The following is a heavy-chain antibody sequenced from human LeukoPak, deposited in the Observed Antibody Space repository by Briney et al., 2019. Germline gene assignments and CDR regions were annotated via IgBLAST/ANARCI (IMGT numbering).Heavy chain of an antibody. CDR2: FDPEDGET. CDR3: ARGLITASVWYSNRGNYFDF. V-gene: IGHV1-24*01. Sequence: ASVKVSCKVSGYTLTELSMHWVRQAPGKGLEWMGGFDPEDGETIYAQKFQGRVTMTEDTSTDTAYMELRSLRSDDTALYYCARGLITASVWYSNRGNYFDFWGQGTLVTVSS. CDR1: GYTLTELS. J-gene: IGHJ4*02. D-gene: IGHD6-19*01.